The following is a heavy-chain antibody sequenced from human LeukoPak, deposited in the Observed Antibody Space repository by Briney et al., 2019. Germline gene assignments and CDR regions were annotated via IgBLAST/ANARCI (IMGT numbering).Heavy chain of an antibody. CDR1: GFTFDDYA. J-gene: IGHJ4*02. Sequence: GRSLRLSCAASGFTFDDYAMHWVRQAPGKGLEWVSGISWNSGSIGYADSVKGRFTISRDNAMNSLYLQMNTLRPEDTALYYCAKGTQRGNSGWGYFFDQWGQGTLVTVSS. V-gene: IGHV3-9*01. CDR3: AKGTQRGNSGWGYFFDQ. CDR2: ISWNSGSI. D-gene: IGHD6-19*01.